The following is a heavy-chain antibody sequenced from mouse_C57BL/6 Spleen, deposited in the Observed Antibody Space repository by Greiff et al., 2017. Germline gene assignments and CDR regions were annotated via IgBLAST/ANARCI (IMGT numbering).Heavy chain of an antibody. CDR2: ISSGRSTI. CDR1: GFTFSDYG. J-gene: IGHJ4*01. CDR3: ARGAPYAMDY. Sequence: EVKLMESGGGLVKPGGSLKLSCAASGFTFSDYGMHWVRQTPEKGLEWVAYISSGRSTIDYADTVKGRFTISRDNAKNTLFLQMTSLRSEDTAMYYCARGAPYAMDYWGQGTSVTVSS. V-gene: IGHV5-17*01.